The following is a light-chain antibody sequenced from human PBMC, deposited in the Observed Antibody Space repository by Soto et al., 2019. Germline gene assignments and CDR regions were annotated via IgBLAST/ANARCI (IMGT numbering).Light chain of an antibody. Sequence: DIQMTQSPSSLSVSVGDRVTITCRASQSISSFLHWFQQKPGKAPNLLIFGSFNLQSGVPSRFSGSGSGTDFTLTITSLQPEDSATYYCQQSYTSPYTFGQGTKLDI. CDR1: QSISSF. CDR3: QQSYTSPYT. CDR2: GSF. J-gene: IGKJ2*01. V-gene: IGKV1-39*01.